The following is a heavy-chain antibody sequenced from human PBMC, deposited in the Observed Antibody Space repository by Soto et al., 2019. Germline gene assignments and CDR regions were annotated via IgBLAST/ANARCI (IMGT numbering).Heavy chain of an antibody. Sequence: SETLSLTCTVSGGSISSGDYYWSWIRQPPGKGLEWIGYIYYSGSTYYNPSLKSRVTISVDTSKNQFSLKLSSVTAADTAVYNCAGAYDFWSGYSSSEGFDPWGQGTLVTVSS. J-gene: IGHJ5*02. CDR2: IYYSGST. D-gene: IGHD3-3*01. CDR3: AGAYDFWSGYSSSEGFDP. CDR1: GGSISSGDYY. V-gene: IGHV4-30-4*01.